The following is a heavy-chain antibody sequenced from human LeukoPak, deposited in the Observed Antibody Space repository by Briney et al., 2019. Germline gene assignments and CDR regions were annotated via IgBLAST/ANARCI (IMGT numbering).Heavy chain of an antibody. CDR3: VKGRSGYLDPFDY. CDR1: GFTFSSYA. Sequence: GGSLRLSCAASGFTFSSYAMSWVRQLPGKGLEWVSAISGNGGNTYYADSVKGRFTFSRDNSKNTLYLQMNSLRVEDTALYYCVKGRSGYLDPFDYWGPGTLVTVSS. D-gene: IGHD3-22*01. V-gene: IGHV3-23*01. J-gene: IGHJ4*02. CDR2: ISGNGGNT.